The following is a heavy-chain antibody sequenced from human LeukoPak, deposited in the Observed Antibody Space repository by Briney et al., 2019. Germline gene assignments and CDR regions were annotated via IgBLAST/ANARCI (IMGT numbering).Heavy chain of an antibody. J-gene: IGHJ4*02. CDR2: IKQDGSEK. CDR3: ARGGYCSGGSCYEDFDY. Sequence: GGSLRLSCAASGFTFSSYWMSWVRQAPGKGLEWVANIKQDGSEKYYVDSVKGRFTISRDNAKNSLYLQMNSLRAEDTAVYYCARGGYCSGGSCYEDFDYWGQGTLVTVSS. D-gene: IGHD2-15*01. CDR1: GFTFSSYW. V-gene: IGHV3-7*04.